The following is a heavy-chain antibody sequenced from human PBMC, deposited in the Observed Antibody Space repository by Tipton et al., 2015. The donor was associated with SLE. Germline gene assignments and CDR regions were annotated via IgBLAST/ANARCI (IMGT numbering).Heavy chain of an antibody. D-gene: IGHD2-2*01. V-gene: IGHV4-4*07. Sequence: TLSLTCTVSGGSITTYYCAWARQRAGKGLDWVGSIYTGGHTKYNPSLESRVSLSVDTSRGQFFLEVRSVTAADTAVYYCVVCSPSSCSYFDYWGQGRLVTVSS. CDR2: IYTGGHT. CDR3: VVCSPSSCSYFDY. CDR1: GGSITTYY. J-gene: IGHJ4*02.